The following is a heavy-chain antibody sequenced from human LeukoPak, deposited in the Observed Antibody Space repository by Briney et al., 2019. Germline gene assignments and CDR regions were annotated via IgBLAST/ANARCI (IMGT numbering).Heavy chain of an antibody. D-gene: IGHD3-9*01. CDR1: GFTFSSYS. CDR2: ISSASSYI. J-gene: IGHJ4*02. CDR3: ARGYTYYEIF. V-gene: IGHV3-21*01. Sequence: GGSLRLSCAASGFTFSSYSMNWVRQAPGRGLEWVSSISSASSYIYYADSVKGRFTISRDNAKNSLYLQMNSLRVEDTAVYYCARGYTYYEIFGGQGTLVTVSS.